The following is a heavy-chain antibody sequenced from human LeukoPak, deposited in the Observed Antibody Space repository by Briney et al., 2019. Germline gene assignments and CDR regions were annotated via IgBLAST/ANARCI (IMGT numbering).Heavy chain of an antibody. J-gene: IGHJ4*02. Sequence: GGSLRLSCAASGFTFSSYAMSWVRQTPGKGLEWVSAISGSGGSTYYADSVKGRFTISRDNSKNTLYLQMNSLRAEDTAVYYCARDDYGDPNHDYWGQGTLVTVSS. D-gene: IGHD4-17*01. V-gene: IGHV3-23*01. CDR1: GFTFSSYA. CDR3: ARDDYGDPNHDY. CDR2: ISGSGGST.